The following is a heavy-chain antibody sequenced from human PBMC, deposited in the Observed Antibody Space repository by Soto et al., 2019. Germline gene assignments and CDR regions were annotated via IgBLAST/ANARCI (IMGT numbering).Heavy chain of an antibody. J-gene: IGHJ4*02. Sequence: EVQLLESGGGLVQPGGSLRLSCAASGFTFSTYAMSWVRQAPGKGLEWVSGISGSGGSTYYADSVKGRFTISRDNSKNTLDLQMNSLRADDTALYYCAKGSRSIFGVVIVAYWGQGTLVTVSS. V-gene: IGHV3-23*01. CDR2: ISGSGGST. CDR3: AKGSRSIFGVVIVAY. D-gene: IGHD3-3*01. CDR1: GFTFSTYA.